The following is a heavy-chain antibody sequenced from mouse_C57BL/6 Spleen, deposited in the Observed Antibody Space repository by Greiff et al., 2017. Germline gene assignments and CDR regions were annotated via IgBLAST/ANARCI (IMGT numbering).Heavy chain of an antibody. D-gene: IGHD2-4*01. Sequence: EVHLVESGPGLVKPSQSLSLTCSVTGYSITSGYYWNWIRQFPGNKLEWMGYISYDGSNNYNPSLKNRISITRDTSKNQFFLKLNSVTTEDTATYYCARDEDDSYWYFDVWGTGTTVTVSS. V-gene: IGHV3-6*01. CDR1: GYSITSGYY. CDR2: ISYDGSN. CDR3: ARDEDDSYWYFDV. J-gene: IGHJ1*03.